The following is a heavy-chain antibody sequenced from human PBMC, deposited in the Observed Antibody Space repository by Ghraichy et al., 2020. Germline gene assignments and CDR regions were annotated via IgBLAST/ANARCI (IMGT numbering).Heavy chain of an antibody. CDR2: IYYSGST. Sequence: SQTLSLTCTVSGGSISSSSYYWGWIRQPPGKGLEWIGSIYYSGSTYYNPSLKSRVTISVDTSKNQFSLKLSSVTAADTAVYYCASLQGAVAGNVDYWGQGTLVTVSS. D-gene: IGHD6-19*01. J-gene: IGHJ4*02. CDR3: ASLQGAVAGNVDY. CDR1: GGSISSSSYY. V-gene: IGHV4-39*01.